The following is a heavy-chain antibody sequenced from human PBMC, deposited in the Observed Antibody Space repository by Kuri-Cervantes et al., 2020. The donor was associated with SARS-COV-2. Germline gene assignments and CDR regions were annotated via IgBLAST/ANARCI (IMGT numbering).Heavy chain of an antibody. J-gene: IGHJ4*02. Sequence: ASVKVSCKSSGYNFSEYYVHWVRQAPGQGLEWVGWINPDTGATKFAQKFQGRVTMTRDTSISTAYMELSRLRSDDTAVYYCARDLTVGAVDYWGQGTLVTVSS. V-gene: IGHV1-2*02. D-gene: IGHD1-26*01. CDR2: INPDTGAT. CDR1: GYNFSEYY. CDR3: ARDLTVGAVDY.